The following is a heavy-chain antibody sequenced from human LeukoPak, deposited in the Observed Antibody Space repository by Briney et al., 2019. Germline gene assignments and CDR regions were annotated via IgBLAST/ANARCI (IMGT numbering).Heavy chain of an antibody. J-gene: IGHJ4*02. CDR3: ARVASSGSNRPFDH. V-gene: IGHV3-11*04. CDR2: ITSSGSTI. CDR1: GFTFSDYY. D-gene: IGHD1-26*01. Sequence: GGSLRLSCAASGFTFSDYYMSWIRQAPGKGLEWVSYITSSGSTIYYADSVKGRFTISRDNAKNLVYLQMNSLRGEDTAVYYCARVASSGSNRPFDHWGQGTLVTVSS.